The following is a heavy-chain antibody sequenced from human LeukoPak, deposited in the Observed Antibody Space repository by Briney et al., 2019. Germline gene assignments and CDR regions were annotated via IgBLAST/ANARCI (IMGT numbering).Heavy chain of an antibody. V-gene: IGHV4-59*01. CDR2: IFYTGGT. Sequence: PSETLSLTCTVSGGSFSSSYWSWIRQPPGKGLEWIGYIFYTGGTNYNPSLKSRVTISVDTSKNQFSLELTSMTAADTAVYYCASCTLRYLNWCGEGMHVWGQGTKVTVSS. CDR1: GGSFSSSY. CDR3: ASCTLRYLNWCGEGMHV. J-gene: IGHJ6*02. D-gene: IGHD3-9*01.